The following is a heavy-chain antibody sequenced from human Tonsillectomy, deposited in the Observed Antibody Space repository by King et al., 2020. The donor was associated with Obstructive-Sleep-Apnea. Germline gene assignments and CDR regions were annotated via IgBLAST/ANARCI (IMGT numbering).Heavy chain of an antibody. V-gene: IGHV3-30-3*01. CDR2: ISYDGTRK. CDR3: ARDASRGVATSGYFDS. CDR1: GFTFSNYP. J-gene: IGHJ4*02. Sequence: VQLVESGGGVVQPGRSLRLSCAASGFTFSNYPMHWVRQAPGKGLQWVAVISYDGTRKYYADSVQGRFIISRDNSKHTMYLQMNSLRSEDTAVYYCARDASRGVATSGYFDSWGQGTLVTVTS. D-gene: IGHD2-21*02.